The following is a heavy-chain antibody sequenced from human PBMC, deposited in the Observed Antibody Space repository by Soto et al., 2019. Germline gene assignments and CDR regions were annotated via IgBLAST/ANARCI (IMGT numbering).Heavy chain of an antibody. CDR2: INPSGGST. J-gene: IGHJ6*02. D-gene: IGHD3-3*01. CDR3: ARDLRFLEWLFGDYYYYGMDV. CDR1: GYTFTSYY. V-gene: IGHV1-46*01. Sequence: VASVKVSCKASGYTFTSYYMHWVRQAPGQGLELMGIINPSGGSTSYAQKFQGRVTMTRDTSTSTVYMELSSLRSEDTAVYYCARDLRFLEWLFGDYYYYGMDVWGQGTTVTVYS.